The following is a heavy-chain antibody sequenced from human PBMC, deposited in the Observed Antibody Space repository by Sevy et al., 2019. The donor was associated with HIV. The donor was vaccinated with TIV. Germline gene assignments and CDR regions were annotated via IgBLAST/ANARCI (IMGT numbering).Heavy chain of an antibody. CDR1: GFTFGDYA. CDR3: TTEGSPQLYDY. D-gene: IGHD1-26*01. V-gene: IGHV3-49*03. J-gene: IGHJ4*02. CDR2: IRSKTYGGTT. Sequence: GGSLRLSCTASGFTFGDYAMSWFRQAPGKGLEWVGFIRSKTYGGTTEYAASVKGRFTISRDDSKNTLYLQMNSLKTEDTAVYYCTTEGSPQLYDYWGQGTLVTVSS.